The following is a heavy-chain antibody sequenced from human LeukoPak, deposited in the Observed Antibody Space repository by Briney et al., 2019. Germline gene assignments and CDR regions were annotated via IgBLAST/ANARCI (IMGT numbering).Heavy chain of an antibody. D-gene: IGHD3-10*01. J-gene: IGHJ5*02. CDR3: ARHSGSGSLSRPFDP. Sequence: SETLSLTCTVSGGSISSSTYYWGWIRQPPGKGPEWIATIYYTGSTYYNPSLQSRLTISIDTSKNEFSLRLTSVTATDTAVYHCARHSGSGSLSRPFDPWGQGILVTVSS. V-gene: IGHV4-39*01. CDR1: GGSISSSTYY. CDR2: IYYTGST.